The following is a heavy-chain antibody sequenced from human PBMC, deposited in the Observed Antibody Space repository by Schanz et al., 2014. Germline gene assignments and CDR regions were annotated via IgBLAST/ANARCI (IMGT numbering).Heavy chain of an antibody. V-gene: IGHV3-23*04. CDR2: ISASGGST. D-gene: IGHD1-1*01. J-gene: IGHJ4*02. Sequence: EVHLVESGGGLVKRGGSLRLSCAASGFTFSNYAMSWVRQAPGKGLEWVSTISASGGSTYYADSVKGRFTISRDNAKNSLYLQMNSLRAGDTAVYYCARGTDWNLHYWGQGALVTVSS. CDR3: ARGTDWNLHY. CDR1: GFTFSNYA.